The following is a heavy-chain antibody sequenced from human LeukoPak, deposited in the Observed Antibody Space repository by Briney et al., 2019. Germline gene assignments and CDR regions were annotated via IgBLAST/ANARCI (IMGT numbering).Heavy chain of an antibody. CDR3: ARDYSVRDWNEGSNWCDP. CDR2: IHYSGST. D-gene: IGHD1-1*01. J-gene: IGHJ5*02. CDR1: CGSISCYY. V-gene: IGHV4-59*01. Sequence: SETLSLTRSVSCGSISCYYRSWLRQPPAKGLAWVGYIHYSGSTNYHPSLQSRVTISAATSKNHFSLKLRSVTAADTAVYYGARDYSVRDWNEGSNWCDPGGRGTLVSVSS.